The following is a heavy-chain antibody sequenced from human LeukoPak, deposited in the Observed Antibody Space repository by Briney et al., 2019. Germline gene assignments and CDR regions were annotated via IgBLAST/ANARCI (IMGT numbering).Heavy chain of an antibody. D-gene: IGHD4-17*01. CDR3: ARGVPYGYYYGMDV. V-gene: IGHV3-33*01. CDR2: IWYDGSNK. CDR1: GFTFSSYG. J-gene: IGHJ6*02. Sequence: GRSLRLSCAASGFTFSSYGMHWVRQAPGKGLEWVAVIWYDGSNKYYADSVKGRFTISRDNSKNTLYLQMNSLRAEDTAVYYCARGVPYGYYYGMDVWGQGTTVTVSS.